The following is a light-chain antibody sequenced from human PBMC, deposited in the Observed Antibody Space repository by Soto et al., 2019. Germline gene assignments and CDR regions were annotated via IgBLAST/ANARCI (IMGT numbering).Light chain of an antibody. CDR2: GAS. CDR3: QQYGSSPRIT. CDR1: ESISNN. Sequence: DILMTQSPATVSVSLGDSVSLSCRANESISNNLAWYQQKPGQPPRLLIYGASSRATGIPDRFSGSGSGTDFTLTISRLEPEDFAVYYCQQYGSSPRITFGQGTRLEIK. V-gene: IGKV3-20*01. J-gene: IGKJ5*01.